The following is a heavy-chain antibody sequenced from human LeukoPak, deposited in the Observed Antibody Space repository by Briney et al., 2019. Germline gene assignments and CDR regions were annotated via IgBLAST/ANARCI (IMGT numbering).Heavy chain of an antibody. J-gene: IGHJ4*02. Sequence: PGGSLRLSCAASGFIFSDYYMSWIRQAPGKGLEWVSYISSSNTYTNYADSVKGRFTISRDNAKKSLDLQMNSLRVEDTAVYYCARDRMALFDCWGQGTLVTVSS. CDR2: ISSSNTYT. CDR1: GFIFSDYY. D-gene: IGHD5-24*01. V-gene: IGHV3-11*06. CDR3: ARDRMALFDC.